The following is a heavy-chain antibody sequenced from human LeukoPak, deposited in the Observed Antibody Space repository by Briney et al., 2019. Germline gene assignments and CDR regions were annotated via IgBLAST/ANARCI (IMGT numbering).Heavy chain of an antibody. J-gene: IGHJ4*02. CDR3: AKDRHFDWLFSY. D-gene: IGHD3-9*01. V-gene: IGHV3-23*01. Sequence: GGSLRLSCAASGFTFSSDAMSWVRQAPGKGLEWVSAISGSGGSTYYAESVKGRFTISRDNSKNTLYLQMNSLRAEDTAVYYCAKDRHFDWLFSYWGQGTLVTVSS. CDR1: GFTFSSDA. CDR2: ISGSGGST.